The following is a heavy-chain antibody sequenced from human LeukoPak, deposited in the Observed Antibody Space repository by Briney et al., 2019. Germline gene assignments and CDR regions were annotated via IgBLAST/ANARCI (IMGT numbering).Heavy chain of an antibody. J-gene: IGHJ6*03. CDR1: GFTFTDYN. Sequence: NTGGSLRLSCAASGFTFTDYNLNWVRQAPGKGLEWVSSISSNDVYIYYADSVKGRFTISRDNAKKSMYLQMNSLRAEDTAVYYCARDGSIPWGYYMDVWGKGTTVTISS. CDR3: ARDGSIPWGYYMDV. V-gene: IGHV3-21*01. D-gene: IGHD2-2*02. CDR2: ISSNDVYI.